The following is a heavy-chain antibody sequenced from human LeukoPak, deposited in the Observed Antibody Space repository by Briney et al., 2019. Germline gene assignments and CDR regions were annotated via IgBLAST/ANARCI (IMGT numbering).Heavy chain of an antibody. CDR2: IKQDGSEK. Sequence: PGGSLRLSCAASGFTFSSYWMSWVRQAQGKGLEWVANIKQDGSEKYYVDSVKGRFTISRDNAKNSLYLQMNSLRAEDTAVYYCARYYYGSGSYYNLWSYYYYYMDVWGKGTTVTISS. CDR1: GFTFSSYW. D-gene: IGHD3-10*01. J-gene: IGHJ6*03. V-gene: IGHV3-7*01. CDR3: ARYYYGSGSYYNLWSYYYYYMDV.